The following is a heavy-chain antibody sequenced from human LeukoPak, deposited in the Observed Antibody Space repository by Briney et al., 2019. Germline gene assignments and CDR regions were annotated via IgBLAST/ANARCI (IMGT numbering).Heavy chain of an antibody. Sequence: PGGSLRLSCAASGFTFSSYWVSWVRQAPGKGLEWVANIKQDGSEKYYVDSVKGRFTISRDNAKNSLYLQMNSLRAEDTAVYYCARDSPDYDFWSGYLNYWGQGTLVTVSS. J-gene: IGHJ4*02. CDR3: ARDSPDYDFWSGYLNY. V-gene: IGHV3-7*01. CDR1: GFTFSSYW. D-gene: IGHD3-3*01. CDR2: IKQDGSEK.